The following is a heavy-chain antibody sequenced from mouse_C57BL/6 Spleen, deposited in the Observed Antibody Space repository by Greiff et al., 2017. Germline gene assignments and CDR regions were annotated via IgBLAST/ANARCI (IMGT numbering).Heavy chain of an antibody. CDR3: FYYDYGDWYFDV. CDR2: IYPGSGST. CDR1: GYTFTSYW. V-gene: IGHV1-55*01. Sequence: QVQLQQPGAELVKPGASVKMSCKASGYTFTSYWITWVKQRPGQGLEWIGDIYPGSGSTNYNEKFKSKATLTVDTSSSTAYMQLSSLTSEDSAVYYCFYYDYGDWYFDVWGTGTTVTVSS. J-gene: IGHJ1*03. D-gene: IGHD2-4*01.